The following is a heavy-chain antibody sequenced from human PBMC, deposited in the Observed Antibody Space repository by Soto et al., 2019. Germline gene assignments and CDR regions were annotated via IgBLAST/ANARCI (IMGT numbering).Heavy chain of an antibody. CDR2: INSAGSAS. CDR1: RFTFSSYW. J-gene: IGHJ4*02. V-gene: IGHV3-74*01. CDR3: ATGGYSYGWGY. D-gene: IGHD5-18*01. Sequence: EVQLVESGGGLVQPGGSLRLSCVGSRFTFSSYWMNWVRQVPGKGPVWVSRINSAGSASSYVDFVKGRFTVSRDNAKNTLYLEMNSLSAEDTAVYYCATGGYSYGWGYWGQGTLVTVSS.